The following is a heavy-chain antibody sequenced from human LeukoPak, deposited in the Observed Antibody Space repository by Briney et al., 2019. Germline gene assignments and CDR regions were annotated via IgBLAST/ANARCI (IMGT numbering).Heavy chain of an antibody. D-gene: IGHD6-19*01. V-gene: IGHV3-23*01. CDR2: ISGSGGST. CDR3: AKDARFLGRGWLYYFDY. Sequence: GGSLRLSCAASGFTFSSYAMSWVRQAPGKGLEWVSAISGSGGSTYYADSVKGRFTISRDNSKDTLYLQMNSLRAEDTAVYYCAKDARFLGRGWLYYFDYWGQGTLVTVSS. CDR1: GFTFSSYA. J-gene: IGHJ4*02.